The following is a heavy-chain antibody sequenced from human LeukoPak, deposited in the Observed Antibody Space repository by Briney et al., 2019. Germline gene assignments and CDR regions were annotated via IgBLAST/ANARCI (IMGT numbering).Heavy chain of an antibody. J-gene: IGHJ4*02. CDR3: AREGSVDWLGRRPLYFDY. Sequence: SVKVSCKASGGTFSSYAISWVRQAPGHGREWMGGIIPFFGTANYAQKLQGRVTITADESTSTAYMELSSLRSEDTAVYYCAREGSVDWLGRRPLYFDYWGQGTLVTVAS. D-gene: IGHD3-9*01. CDR1: GGTFSSYA. CDR2: IIPFFGTA. V-gene: IGHV1-69*01.